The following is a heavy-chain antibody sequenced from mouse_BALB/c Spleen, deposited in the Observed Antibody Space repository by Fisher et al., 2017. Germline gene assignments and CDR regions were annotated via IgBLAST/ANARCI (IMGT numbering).Heavy chain of an antibody. V-gene: IGHV1S135*01. D-gene: IGHD3-3*01. J-gene: IGHJ1*01. Sequence: KFKGKATLTVDKSSSTAFMHLNSLTSEDSAVYYCAIGSYRYFDVWGAGTTVTVSS. CDR3: AIGSYRYFDV.